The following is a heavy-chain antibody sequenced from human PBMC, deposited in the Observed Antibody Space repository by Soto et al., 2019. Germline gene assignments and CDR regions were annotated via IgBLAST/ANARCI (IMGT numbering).Heavy chain of an antibody. D-gene: IGHD6-13*01. CDR1: GFTFSSYA. J-gene: IGHJ6*02. V-gene: IGHV3-30-3*01. CDR3: ARELVGIEAAGSNYGMDV. CDR2: ISHDGSNK. Sequence: GGSLRLSCAASGFTFSSYAMHWVRQAPGKGLEWVAVISHDGSNKYYADSVKGRFTISRDNSKNTLYLQMNSLRAEDTAVYYCARELVGIEAAGSNYGMDVCGQGTTVTVYS.